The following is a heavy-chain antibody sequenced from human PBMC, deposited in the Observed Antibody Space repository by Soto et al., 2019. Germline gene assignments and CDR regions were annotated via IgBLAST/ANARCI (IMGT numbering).Heavy chain of an antibody. Sequence: PGGSLRLSCAASGFTFSSYSMNWVRQAPGKGLEWVSYISSSSSTIYYADSVKGRFTISRDNAKNSLYLQMNSLRDEDTAVYYCARGRDYDFWSGYPYSMDVWGQGTTVTVSS. CDR1: GFTFSSYS. V-gene: IGHV3-48*02. J-gene: IGHJ6*02. CDR3: ARGRDYDFWSGYPYSMDV. CDR2: ISSSSSTI. D-gene: IGHD3-3*01.